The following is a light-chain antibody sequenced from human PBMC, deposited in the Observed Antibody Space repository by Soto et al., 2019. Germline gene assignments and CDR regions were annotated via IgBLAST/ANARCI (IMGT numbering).Light chain of an antibody. CDR3: QQSYSTPPFT. Sequence: DIQMTHSPSPLSASVGDRVDITCRTSQSVSSYLNWYQAKPGKAPKLLIYEASSLESGVPSRFSGSGSGTDFTLTISSLQPEDSATYYCQQSYSTPPFTFGPGTRVDI. J-gene: IGKJ3*01. V-gene: IGKV1-39*01. CDR2: EAS. CDR1: QSVSSY.